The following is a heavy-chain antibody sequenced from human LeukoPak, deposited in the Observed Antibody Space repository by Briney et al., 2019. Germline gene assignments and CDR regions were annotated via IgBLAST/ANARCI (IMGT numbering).Heavy chain of an antibody. J-gene: IGHJ4*02. V-gene: IGHV4-59*01. Sequence: SETLSLTCSVSGVSISDYHWIWIRQPPAKGLEWMGYFSYNGSTRYNPSLKSRVTMSVDTSKNQFSLRLISVAAADTAVYYCARMYSGTSYYFDFWGQGTLVTVSS. CDR3: ARMYSGTSYYFDF. CDR2: FSYNGST. D-gene: IGHD1-26*01. CDR1: GVSISDYH.